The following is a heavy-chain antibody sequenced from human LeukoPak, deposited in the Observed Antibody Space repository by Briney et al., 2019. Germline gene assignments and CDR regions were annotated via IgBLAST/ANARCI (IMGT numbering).Heavy chain of an antibody. CDR1: GGSISSYY. D-gene: IGHD5-24*01. V-gene: IGHV4-59*01. J-gene: IGHJ4*02. CDR2: IYYSGST. Sequence: PSETLSLTCTVSGGSISSYYWSWIRQPPGKGLEWIGYIYYSGSTNYNPSLKSRVTISVDTSKNQFSLKLSSVTAADTAVYYCASVGGRDGYNYDYWGQGTLVTVSS. CDR3: ASVGGRDGYNYDY.